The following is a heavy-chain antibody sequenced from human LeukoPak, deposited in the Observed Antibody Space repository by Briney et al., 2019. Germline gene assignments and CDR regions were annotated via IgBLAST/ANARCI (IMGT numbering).Heavy chain of an antibody. CDR2: INHSGST. J-gene: IGHJ6*04. CDR3: ARVYNVDV. V-gene: IGHV4-34*01. CDR1: GGSFSGYY. Sequence: PSETLSLTCAVYGGSFSGYYWSWIRQPPGKGLEWIGEINHSGSTNYNPSLKSRVTISVDTSKNQFSLKVTSVTAADTAVYYCARVYNVDVWGKGTTVTVSS. D-gene: IGHD1-14*01.